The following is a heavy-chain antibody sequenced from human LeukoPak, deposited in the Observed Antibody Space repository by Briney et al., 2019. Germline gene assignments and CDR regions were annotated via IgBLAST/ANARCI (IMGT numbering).Heavy chain of an antibody. Sequence: PGGSLRLSCAASGFTFSSYGMHWVRQAPGKGLEWVAFIRYDGSNKYYADSVKGRFTISRDNSRKMLYLQMNSLRVEDTAVYYCAKDPNGDYVGAFDSWGQGTMVTVSS. D-gene: IGHD4-17*01. CDR3: AKDPNGDYVGAFDS. CDR2: IRYDGSNK. V-gene: IGHV3-30*02. CDR1: GFTFSSYG. J-gene: IGHJ3*02.